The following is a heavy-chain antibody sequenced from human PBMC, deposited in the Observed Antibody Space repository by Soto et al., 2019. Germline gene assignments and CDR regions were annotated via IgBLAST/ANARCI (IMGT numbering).Heavy chain of an antibody. CDR1: GFTFSSYT. Sequence: VGSLRLSCAASGFTFSSYTIHWVRQAPGKGLEWVALILYDGGNKYYADSVKGGFTISRDNSKNTLYLQMNSLRAEDTAVYYCARDDGYSHGHGMDIWGQGTTVTVSS. J-gene: IGHJ6*02. CDR3: ARDDGYSHGHGMDI. CDR2: ILYDGGNK. V-gene: IGHV3-30-3*01. D-gene: IGHD5-18*01.